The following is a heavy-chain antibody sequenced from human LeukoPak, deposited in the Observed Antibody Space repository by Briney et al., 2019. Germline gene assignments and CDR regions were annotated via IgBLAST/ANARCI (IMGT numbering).Heavy chain of an antibody. J-gene: IGHJ6*02. CDR1: GGTFSSYA. D-gene: IGHD6-6*01. Sequence: SVKVSCKASGGTFSSYAISWVRQALGQGLEWMGRIIPIFGIASYAQKFQGRVTITADKSTSTACMELSSLRSEDTAVYYCARDLPPGFIAARRPQNYYGMDVWGQGTTVTVSS. V-gene: IGHV1-69*04. CDR2: IIPIFGIA. CDR3: ARDLPPGFIAARRPQNYYGMDV.